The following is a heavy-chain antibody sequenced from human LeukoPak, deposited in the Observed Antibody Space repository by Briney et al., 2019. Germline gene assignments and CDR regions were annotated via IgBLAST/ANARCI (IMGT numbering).Heavy chain of an antibody. CDR1: GGSFSGYY. V-gene: IGHV4-34*01. D-gene: IGHD6-6*01. Sequence: SETLSLTCAVDGGSFSGYYWSWIRQPPGKGLEWIGEINHSGSTNYNPSLKSRVTISVDTSKTQFSLKLSSVTAADTAVYYCARGGSSSSKTFDAFDIWGQGTMVTVSS. J-gene: IGHJ3*02. CDR3: ARGGSSSSKTFDAFDI. CDR2: INHSGST.